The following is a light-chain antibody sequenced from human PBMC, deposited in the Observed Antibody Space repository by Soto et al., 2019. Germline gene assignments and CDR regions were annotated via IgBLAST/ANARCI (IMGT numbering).Light chain of an antibody. J-gene: IGKJ3*01. CDR2: NTS. CDR3: QHYGGSFI. V-gene: IGKV3-20*01. CDR1: QSINSKS. Sequence: EIVLTQSPGTLSLSPGEGATVSCRVSQSINSKSLVWYQRKFGQAPRLLIYNTSTRATGIPDRLSGSRSGTDFTLSISGLEPEDFAVYYCQHYGGSFIFGPGTKVDFK.